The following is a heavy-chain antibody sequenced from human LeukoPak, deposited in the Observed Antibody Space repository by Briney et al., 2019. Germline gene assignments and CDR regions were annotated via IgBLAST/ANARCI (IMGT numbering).Heavy chain of an antibody. CDR3: ARRGPPDFDY. CDR2: VRTSGETT. CDR1: GFTFSSYA. Sequence: GGSLRLSCAASGFTFSSYAMSWVRQAPGKGLEWISCVRTSGETTYCADSVKGRFSISRDNAQNSLYLQMNSLRVEDTAVYYCARRGPPDFDYWGQGTLVTVSS. V-gene: IGHV3-48*03. J-gene: IGHJ4*02.